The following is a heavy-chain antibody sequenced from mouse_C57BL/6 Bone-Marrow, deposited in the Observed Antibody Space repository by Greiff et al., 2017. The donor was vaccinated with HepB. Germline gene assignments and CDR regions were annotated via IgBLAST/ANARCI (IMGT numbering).Heavy chain of an antibody. Sequence: EVQLQQSGAELVRPGASVKLSCTASGFNIKDDYMHWVKQRPEQGLEWIGWIDPENGDTEYASKFQGKATITADTSSNTAYLQLSSLTSEDTAVYYCKRGRIYYDYDGDYWGQGTTLTVSS. D-gene: IGHD2-4*01. CDR3: KRGRIYYDYDGDY. CDR2: IDPENGDT. CDR1: GFNIKDDY. J-gene: IGHJ2*01. V-gene: IGHV14-4*01.